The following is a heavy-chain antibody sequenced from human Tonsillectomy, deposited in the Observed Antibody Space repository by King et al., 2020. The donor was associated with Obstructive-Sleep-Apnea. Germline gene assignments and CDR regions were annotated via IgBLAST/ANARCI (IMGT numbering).Heavy chain of an antibody. D-gene: IGHD6-13*01. CDR1: GFTFDDYA. CDR2: ISWDGVT. J-gene: IGHJ4*02. Sequence: EVQLVESGGVVVQPGGSLRLSCAASGFTFDDYAMHLVCQAPGKGLEWVSLISWDGVTCCADSVKGRFTISRDNSKNSLYLQMNSLRADDTALYYCAKTRISSSWYGIDYWGQGTLVTVSS. CDR3: AKTRISSSWYGIDY. V-gene: IGHV3-43D*03.